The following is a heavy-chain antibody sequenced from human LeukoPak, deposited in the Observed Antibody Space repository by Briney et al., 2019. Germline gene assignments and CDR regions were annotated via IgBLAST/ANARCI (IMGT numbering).Heavy chain of an antibody. D-gene: IGHD1-26*01. J-gene: IGHJ4*02. CDR3: ARWVGATTPFDY. CDR2: ISSSSSYI. V-gene: IGHV3-21*03. CDR1: GFTFSSYS. Sequence: GGSLRLSCAASGFTFSSYSMNWVRQAPGKGLEWVSSISSSSSYIYYADSVKGRFTISRDNAKNSPYLQMNSLRAEDTAVYYCARWVGATTPFDYWGQGTLVTVSS.